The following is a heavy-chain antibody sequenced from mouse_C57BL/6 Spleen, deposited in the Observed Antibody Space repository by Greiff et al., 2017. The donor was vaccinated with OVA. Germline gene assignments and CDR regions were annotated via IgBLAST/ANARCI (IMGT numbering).Heavy chain of an antibody. J-gene: IGHJ4*01. D-gene: IGHD3-2*02. CDR3: ARDSSGHYYAMDY. CDR1: GYTFTSYW. V-gene: IGHV1-64*01. Sequence: VQLQQPGAELVKPGASVKLSCKASGYTFTSYWMHWVKQRPGQGLEWIGMIHPNSGSTNYNEKFKSKATLTVDKSSSTAYMQRSSLTSEDSAVYYGARDSSGHYYAMDYWGQGTSVTVSS. CDR2: IHPNSGST.